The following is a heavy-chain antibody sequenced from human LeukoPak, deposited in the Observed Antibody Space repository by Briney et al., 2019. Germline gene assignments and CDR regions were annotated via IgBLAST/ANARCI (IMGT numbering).Heavy chain of an antibody. V-gene: IGHV4-34*01. CDR3: ARGRYGDYGLDY. J-gene: IGHJ4*02. Sequence: SETLSLTCAVYGGSFSGYYWGWIRQPPGKGLEWIGEINHSGSTNYNPSLKSRVTISVDTSKNQFSLKLSSVTAADTAVYYCARGRYGDYGLDYWGQGTLVTVSS. CDR1: GGSFSGYY. CDR2: INHSGST. D-gene: IGHD4-17*01.